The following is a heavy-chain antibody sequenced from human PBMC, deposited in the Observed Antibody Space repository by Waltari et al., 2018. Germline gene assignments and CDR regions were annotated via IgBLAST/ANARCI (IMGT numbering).Heavy chain of an antibody. Sequence: QVQLQESGPGLVKPSETLSLTCAVSGYSISSGYYWGWIRQPPGKGLEWIGSIYHSGGTYYNPSLKSRVTISVDTSKNQFSLKLSSVTAADTAVYYCARRGIAARPHWFDPWGQGTLVTVSS. CDR1: GYSISSGYY. V-gene: IGHV4-38-2*01. CDR3: ARRGIAARPHWFDP. CDR2: IYHSGGT. D-gene: IGHD6-6*01. J-gene: IGHJ5*02.